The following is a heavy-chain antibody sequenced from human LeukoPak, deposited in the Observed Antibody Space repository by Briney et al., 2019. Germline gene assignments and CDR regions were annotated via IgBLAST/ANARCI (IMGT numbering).Heavy chain of an antibody. CDR3: ARDIRSVGATLYFDY. D-gene: IGHD1-26*01. Sequence: MPSETLFLTCTGSGASVTTYHWGWLRQSPETGLEWIANVHSSGTSYYNPSLRSRVSISIDTSKNQFSLKMTSVTTADTAVYYCARDIRSVGATLYFDYWGQGTLVTVSS. J-gene: IGHJ4*02. CDR2: VHSSGTS. V-gene: IGHV4-59*02. CDR1: GASVTTYH.